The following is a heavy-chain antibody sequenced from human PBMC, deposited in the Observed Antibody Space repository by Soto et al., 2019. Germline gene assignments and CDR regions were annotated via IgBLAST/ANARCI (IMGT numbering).Heavy chain of an antibody. D-gene: IGHD5-18*01. V-gene: IGHV3-30-3*01. CDR3: ARSWIQLWSHGDWFDP. Sequence: QVQLVESGGGVVQPGRSLRLSCAASGFTFSSYAVHWVRQAPGKGLEWVAVISYDGSNKYYADSVKGRFTISRDNSKNTLYLQMNSLRAEDTAVYYCARSWIQLWSHGDWFDPWGQGTLVTVSS. CDR1: GFTFSSYA. J-gene: IGHJ5*02. CDR2: ISYDGSNK.